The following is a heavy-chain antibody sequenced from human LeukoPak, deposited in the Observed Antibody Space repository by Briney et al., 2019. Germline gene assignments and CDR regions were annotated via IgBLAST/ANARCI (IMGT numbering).Heavy chain of an antibody. CDR2: IYSSGGT. CDR3: ASPLKDGYNRPFDY. CDR1: GGSISSYY. V-gene: IGHV4-4*07. J-gene: IGHJ4*02. Sequence: SETLSLTCTVAGGSISSYYWSWIRQPAGKGLEWIGRIYSSGGTNYNPSLKSRVTMSVDTSKNQFSLKLSSVTAADTAVYYCASPLKDGYNRPFDYWGQGTLVTVSS. D-gene: IGHD5-24*01.